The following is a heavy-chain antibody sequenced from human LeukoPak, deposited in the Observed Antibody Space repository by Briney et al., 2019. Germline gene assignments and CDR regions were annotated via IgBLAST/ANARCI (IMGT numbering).Heavy chain of an antibody. V-gene: IGHV3-7*03. J-gene: IGHJ4*02. Sequence: PGGSLRLSCAASGFTFSSYMMTWVRQAPGKGLEWVANIKPDGGEKFYVDSVRGRFTISRDNSKNTLYLQMNSLRAEDTAVYYCAKVVIRDFDYWGQGTLVTVSS. D-gene: IGHD2/OR15-2a*01. CDR2: IKPDGGEK. CDR3: AKVVIRDFDY. CDR1: GFTFSSYM.